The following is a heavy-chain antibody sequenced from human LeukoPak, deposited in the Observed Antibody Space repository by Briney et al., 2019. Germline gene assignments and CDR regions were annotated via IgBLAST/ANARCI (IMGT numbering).Heavy chain of an antibody. CDR2: ISYDGSNK. D-gene: IGHD3-22*01. J-gene: IGHJ4*02. V-gene: IGHV3-30-3*01. Sequence: GGSLRLSCAASGFTFSSYAMHWVRQAPGKGLEWVAVISYDGSNKYYADSVKGRFTISRDNSKNTLYLQMNTLRAEDTAVYYCATSADSSGNDWGQGTLVTVSS. CDR3: ATSADSSGND. CDR1: GFTFSSYA.